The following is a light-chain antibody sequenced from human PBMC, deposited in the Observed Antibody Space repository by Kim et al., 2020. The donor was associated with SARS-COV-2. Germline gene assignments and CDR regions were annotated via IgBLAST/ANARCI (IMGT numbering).Light chain of an antibody. CDR1: QAIRKD. V-gene: IGKV1-27*01. Sequence: ASGGGRVTIDGRAGQAIRKDVAWYQQRPGKIPKLLIHAVSTLQSGVPSRFSGGGSGTDFTLTIRGLQPEDVATYYCQTYDTVPYNFGQGTKLEI. CDR2: AVS. CDR3: QTYDTVPYN. J-gene: IGKJ2*01.